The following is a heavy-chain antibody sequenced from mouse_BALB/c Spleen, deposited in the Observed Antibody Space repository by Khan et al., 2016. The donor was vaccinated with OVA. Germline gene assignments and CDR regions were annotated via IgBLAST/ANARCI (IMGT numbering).Heavy chain of an antibody. CDR2: ISPGNGNI. CDR1: GYSFTNYD. CDR3: ARGDSVKFDS. Sequence: QIQLVQSGTELLKPGTSVKLSCKASGYSFTNYDINWVRQRPEQGLEWIGWISPGNGNIQYNEKFKDKATLTIDKSSSTAYMRLSRLTYEDSGVYFCARGDSVKFDSWGQGTILTVSS. J-gene: IGHJ2*01. V-gene: IGHV1-84*01. D-gene: IGHD3-3*01.